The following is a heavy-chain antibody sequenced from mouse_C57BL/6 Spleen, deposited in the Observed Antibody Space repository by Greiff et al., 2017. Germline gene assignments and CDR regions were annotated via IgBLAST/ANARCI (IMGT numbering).Heavy chain of an antibody. Sequence: QLQQSGAELARPGASVKMSCKASGYTFTSYTMHWVKPRPGQGLEWIGYINPSSGYTKYNQKFKDKATLTADKSSSTAYMQLSSLTSEDSAVYYCAREGYFDYGGQGTTLTVSS. V-gene: IGHV1-4*01. CDR1: GYTFTSYT. J-gene: IGHJ2*01. CDR3: AREGYFDY. CDR2: INPSSGYT.